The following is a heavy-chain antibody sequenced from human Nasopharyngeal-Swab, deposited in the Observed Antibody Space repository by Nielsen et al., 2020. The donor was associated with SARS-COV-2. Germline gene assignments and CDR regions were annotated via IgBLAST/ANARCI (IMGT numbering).Heavy chain of an antibody. CDR3: ARDVEEWLVVPSLSFDH. V-gene: IGHV1-18*01. J-gene: IGHJ4*02. CDR2: ISVYNADR. CDR1: GYSFRSYG. Sequence: ASVKVSCKASGYSFRSYGINWVRQAPGQGLECMGWISVYNADRNYAEKFQGRVSMTTDTSTTTAYMELRSLRSDDTAMYYCARDVEEWLVVPSLSFDHWGQGTLVTASS. D-gene: IGHD5-18*01.